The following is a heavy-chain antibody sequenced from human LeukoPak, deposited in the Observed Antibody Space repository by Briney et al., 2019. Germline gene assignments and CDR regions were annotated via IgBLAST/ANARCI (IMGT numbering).Heavy chain of an antibody. CDR3: ARAEWLYYYYYMDA. V-gene: IGHV1-2*02. CDR2: INPNSGGT. CDR1: GYTFTGYY. J-gene: IGHJ6*03. D-gene: IGHD5-12*01. Sequence: ASVKVSCKASGYTFTGYYMHWVRQAPGQGLEWMGWINPNSGGTNYAQKFQGRVTMTRDTSISTAYMELSRLRSDDTAVYYCARAEWLYYYYYMDAWGKGTTVTISS.